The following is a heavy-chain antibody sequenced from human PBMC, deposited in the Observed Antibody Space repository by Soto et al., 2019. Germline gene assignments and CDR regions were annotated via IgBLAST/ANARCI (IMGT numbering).Heavy chain of an antibody. J-gene: IGHJ4*02. V-gene: IGHV3-30*18. D-gene: IGHD4-17*01. CDR2: TSSDGNAK. CDR3: AKDRTDYYFDY. CDR1: GFAFSSYG. Sequence: PGGSLRLSCAASGFAFSSYGMHWVRQAPGKGLEWVAVTSSDGNAKYYADSVKGRFTISRDNSKNTLYLQMNGLRADDTAVYYCAKDRTDYYFDYWGQGTLVTVSS.